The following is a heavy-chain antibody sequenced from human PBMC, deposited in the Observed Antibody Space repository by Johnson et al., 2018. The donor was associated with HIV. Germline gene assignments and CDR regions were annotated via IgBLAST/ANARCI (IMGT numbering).Heavy chain of an antibody. D-gene: IGHD6-13*01. J-gene: IGHJ3*02. Sequence: QVQLVESGGGVVQPGRSLRLSCAASGFTFSSYGMHWVRQAPGKGLEWVAVIWYDGSNKYYADSVKGRFTISRDNSKNTLYLQMNSLRAEDTAVYYCAETPVIAAAGTGYAFDIWGQGTMVTVSS. V-gene: IGHV3-30*19. CDR3: AETPVIAAAGTGYAFDI. CDR1: GFTFSSYG. CDR2: IWYDGSNK.